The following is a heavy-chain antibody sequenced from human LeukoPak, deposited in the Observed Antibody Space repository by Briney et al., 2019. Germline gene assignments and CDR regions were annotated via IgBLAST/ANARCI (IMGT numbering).Heavy chain of an antibody. CDR1: GYTFTSYD. Sequence: ASVKVSCKASGYTFTSYDINWVRQATGQGLEWMGWMNPNSGNTGYAQKFQGRVTITRNTSISTAYMELSSLRSEDTAVYYCARASHSSSWYERYYYYYMDVWGTGTTVTVSS. V-gene: IGHV1-8*03. CDR2: MNPNSGNT. CDR3: ARASHSSSWYERYYYYYMDV. J-gene: IGHJ6*03. D-gene: IGHD6-13*01.